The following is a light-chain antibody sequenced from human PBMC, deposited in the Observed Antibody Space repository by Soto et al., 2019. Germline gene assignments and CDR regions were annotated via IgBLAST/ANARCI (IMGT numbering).Light chain of an antibody. J-gene: IGLJ1*01. Sequence: QSVLTQPASVSGSPGQSITISCSGTSSDFGRYNYVSWYQQHPGTAPKLMIYEVSNRPSGVSNRFSGSKSGDTASLTISGLQAEDEADYYCSSYTSTFTYVFGAGTKVTVL. V-gene: IGLV2-14*01. CDR3: SSYTSTFTYV. CDR2: EVS. CDR1: SSDFGRYNY.